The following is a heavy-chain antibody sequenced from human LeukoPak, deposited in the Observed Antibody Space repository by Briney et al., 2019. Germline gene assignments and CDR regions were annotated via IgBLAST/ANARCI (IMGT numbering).Heavy chain of an antibody. D-gene: IGHD3-22*01. CDR3: ARGRMGYDSSGYSEAFDI. Sequence: PSETLSLTCTVSGGSISRYYWSWIRQPAGKGLEWIGRIYTSGSTNYNPSLKSRVTMSVDTSKNQFSLKLSSVTAADTAVYYCARGRMGYDSSGYSEAFDIWGQGTMVTVSS. V-gene: IGHV4-4*07. CDR2: IYTSGST. J-gene: IGHJ3*02. CDR1: GGSISRYY.